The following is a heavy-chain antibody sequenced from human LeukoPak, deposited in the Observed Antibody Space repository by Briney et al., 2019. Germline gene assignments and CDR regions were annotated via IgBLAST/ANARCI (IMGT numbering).Heavy chain of an antibody. CDR1: GGSISSSGYY. V-gene: IGHV4-39*07. J-gene: IGHJ6*02. CDR3: ARAYCSSTICYRIYGMDG. D-gene: IGHD2-2*01. Sequence: PSETLSLTCSVSGGSISSSGYYWGWIRQPPGKDLEWIGGIYYSGNTFYIPSLKSRLTISLDTSKNQFSLKLSSVTAADTAVYYGARAYCSSTICYRIYGMDGWGQGTTVTVSS. CDR2: IYYSGNT.